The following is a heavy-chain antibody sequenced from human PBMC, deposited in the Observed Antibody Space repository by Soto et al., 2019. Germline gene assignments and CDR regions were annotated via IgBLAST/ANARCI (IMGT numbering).Heavy chain of an antibody. CDR2: IHTGGKT. D-gene: IGHD3-10*01. V-gene: IGHV3-53*02. CDR3: ATGGSKRVRGAIVEVFHLEF. CDR1: GFTVTRNY. J-gene: IGHJ4*02. Sequence: QLVESGGGLIQPGGSLRLSCAASGFTVTRNYMTWVRLAPGKGLECVSTIHTGGKTYYTDSVKGRFTVSRDESTNTLFLQMSTLRVEDTGVYYCATGGSKRVRGAIVEVFHLEFWGRGTVVTVSS.